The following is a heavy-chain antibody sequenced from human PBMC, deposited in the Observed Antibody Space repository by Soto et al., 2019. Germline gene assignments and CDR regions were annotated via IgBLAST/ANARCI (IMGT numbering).Heavy chain of an antibody. CDR2: IYYNGTT. CDR1: GLTVGDNY. D-gene: IGHD3-10*01. CDR3: VRPLSSGRNYGKDV. V-gene: IGHV3-53*01. Sequence: VHLVESGGGLIQPGGSLRLSCAASGLTVGDNYMSWVRQAPGMGLEWVSAIYYNGTTYYADSVKGRFTNSRDTSKNTLSLQMDSLRVEDTAVYYCVRPLSSGRNYGKDVWGQGTTVTVSS. J-gene: IGHJ6*02.